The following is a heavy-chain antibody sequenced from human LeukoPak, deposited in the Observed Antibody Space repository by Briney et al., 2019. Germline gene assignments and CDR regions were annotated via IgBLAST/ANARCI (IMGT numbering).Heavy chain of an antibody. CDR1: GGTFSSYA. Sequence: SVKVSCKASGGTFSSYAISWVRQAPGQGLEWMGGIIPIFGTANYAQKFQGRVTITADKSTSTAYMELSSLRSEDTAVYYCARGPEGYYYYYYMDVWGKGTTVTISS. J-gene: IGHJ6*03. CDR2: IIPIFGTA. V-gene: IGHV1-69*06. CDR3: ARGPEGYYYYYYMDV.